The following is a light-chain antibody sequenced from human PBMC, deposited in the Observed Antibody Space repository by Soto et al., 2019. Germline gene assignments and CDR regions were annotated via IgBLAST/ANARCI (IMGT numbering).Light chain of an antibody. J-gene: IGLJ3*02. Sequence: QSVLTQPRSVSGSHGQSVTISCTGTSSDVGGYNYVSWYQQHPGKAPKLMIYDVNKRPSGVPDRFSGSKSGNTASLTISGLQAADEADYYCCSYAGGWVFGGGTKLTVL. CDR1: SSDVGGYNY. CDR3: CSYAGGWV. V-gene: IGLV2-11*01. CDR2: DVN.